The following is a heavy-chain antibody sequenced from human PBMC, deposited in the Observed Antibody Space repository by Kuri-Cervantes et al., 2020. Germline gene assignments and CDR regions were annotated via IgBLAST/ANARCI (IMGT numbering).Heavy chain of an antibody. CDR3: AKTLGYCSGGSCYSAEY. J-gene: IGHJ4*02. Sequence: SCTVSGGSISSGSYYWSWIRQPAGKGLEWIGRIYTSGSTDYNPSLKSRVTISVDTSKNRFSLKLSSVTAADTAVYYCAKTLGYCSGGSCYSAEYWGQGTLVTVSS. CDR1: GGSISSGSYY. V-gene: IGHV4-61*02. CDR2: IYTSGST. D-gene: IGHD2-15*01.